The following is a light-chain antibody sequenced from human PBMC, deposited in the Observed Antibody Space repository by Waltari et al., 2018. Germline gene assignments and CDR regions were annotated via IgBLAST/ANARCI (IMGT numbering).Light chain of an antibody. Sequence: QSALTQPASVSGSPGQSITISCTGTSSDVGGYNYVSWYQQHPGKAPKLMIYDASNRPSGVSNRFSGSKSGNTASLTISGLQAEDEADYYCSSYTSSSTLWVFGGGTKLTVL. CDR2: DAS. CDR3: SSYTSSSTLWV. J-gene: IGLJ3*02. V-gene: IGLV2-14*03. CDR1: SSDVGGYNY.